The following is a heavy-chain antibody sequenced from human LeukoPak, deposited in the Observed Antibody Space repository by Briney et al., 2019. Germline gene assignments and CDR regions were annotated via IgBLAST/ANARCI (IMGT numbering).Heavy chain of an antibody. J-gene: IGHJ5*02. CDR2: ISGSGGSA. D-gene: IGHD2-2*02. Sequence: GGSLRLSCAASGYMFSSYAMTWVRQAPGKGLDWVSTISGSGGSADYADSVKGRFTISRDNSNNTLYPQMNSLRAEDTAVYYCAKDRAVVPAAIEYGFDPWGQGTLVTVSS. CDR3: AKDRAVVPAAIEYGFDP. V-gene: IGHV3-23*01. CDR1: GYMFSSYA.